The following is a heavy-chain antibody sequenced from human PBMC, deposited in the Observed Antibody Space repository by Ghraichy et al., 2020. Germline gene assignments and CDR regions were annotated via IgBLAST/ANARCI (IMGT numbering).Heavy chain of an antibody. CDR3: AKDRDYYDSSGYCFNAFDI. CDR2: IRGSGSST. V-gene: IGHV3-23*01. J-gene: IGHJ3*02. CDR1: AFTFSSYA. D-gene: IGHD3-22*01. Sequence: GGSLRLSCAASAFTFSSYAMTWVRQAPGKGLEWVSTIRGSGSSTYYTDSVKGRFTISRDNSKNTLYLQMNSLRAEDTAVYYCAKDRDYYDSSGYCFNAFDIWGQGTLVTVSS.